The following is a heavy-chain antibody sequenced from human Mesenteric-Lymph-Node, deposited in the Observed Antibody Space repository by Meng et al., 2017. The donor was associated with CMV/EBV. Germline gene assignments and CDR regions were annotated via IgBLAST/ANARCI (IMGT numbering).Heavy chain of an antibody. V-gene: IGHV1-2*02. D-gene: IGHD3-22*01. CDR3: ARVSGGIVVVIGGMDV. Sequence: ASVKVSCKASGYTFNGYYLNWVRQAPGQGLEWMGWINPNSGGTKYAQKFQGRVTMTRDTSISTAYMELSRLTYDDTAVYYCARVSGGIVVVIGGMDVWGQGTTVTVSS. CDR1: GYTFNGYY. J-gene: IGHJ6*02. CDR2: INPNSGGT.